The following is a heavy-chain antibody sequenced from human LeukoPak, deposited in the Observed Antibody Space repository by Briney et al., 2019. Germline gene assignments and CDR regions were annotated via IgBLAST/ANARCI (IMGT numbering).Heavy chain of an antibody. CDR2: VYTSGST. V-gene: IGHV4-4*07. CDR3: ARLITGTTTAFDI. J-gene: IGHJ3*02. CDR1: GGSISGYY. D-gene: IGHD1-7*01. Sequence: SETLSLTCSVSGGSISGYYWTWIRQPAGKGLEWILRVYTSGSTHYNPSLKTRLIMSVDTSKNQLSLKLSSVTAADTAVYYCARLITGTTTAFDIWGQGTMVTVSS.